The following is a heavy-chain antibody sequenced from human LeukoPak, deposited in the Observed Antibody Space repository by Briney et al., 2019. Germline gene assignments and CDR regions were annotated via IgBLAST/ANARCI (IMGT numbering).Heavy chain of an antibody. CDR2: IYHSGST. D-gene: IGHD4-11*01. CDR3: ARGGSNYNYFDY. Sequence: SETLTLTGTVSGYSISSGYYWGWIRQPPGKGLEWIGSIYHSGSTYYNPSLKSRVTISVDTSKNQFSLKLSSVTAADTAVYYCARGGSNYNYFDYWGQGTLVTVSS. V-gene: IGHV4-38-2*02. CDR1: GYSISSGYY. J-gene: IGHJ4*02.